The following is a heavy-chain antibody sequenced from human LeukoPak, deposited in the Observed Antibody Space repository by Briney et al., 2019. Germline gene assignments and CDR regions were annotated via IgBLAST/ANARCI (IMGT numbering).Heavy chain of an antibody. Sequence: GGSLRLSCVASGFTFNTYSMNWVRQAPGQGLDWLSYISRDSGTIYYADSVKGRFTISRDNAQNSLYLQMNSLRAEDTAVYYCVREGRLRPSHIDYWGQGTLVTVSS. CDR3: VREGRLRPSHIDY. CDR1: GFTFNTYS. D-gene: IGHD2-15*01. V-gene: IGHV3-48*04. CDR2: ISRDSGTI. J-gene: IGHJ4*02.